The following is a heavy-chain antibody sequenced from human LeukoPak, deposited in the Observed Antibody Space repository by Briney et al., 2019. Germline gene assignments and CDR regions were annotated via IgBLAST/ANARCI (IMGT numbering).Heavy chain of an antibody. CDR3: ARRGAARRYDGMDV. V-gene: IGHV4-59*08. D-gene: IGHD6-6*01. CDR2: IYYSGST. J-gene: IGHJ6*02. CDR1: GGAISNYY. Sequence: SETPSLTCTVSGGAISNYYWSWIRQPPEKGLEWIGYIYYSGSTTYNPSLKSRVIISVDTSKNQFALKLTSVTAADTAVYYCARRGAARRYDGMDVWGQGTTVTVSS.